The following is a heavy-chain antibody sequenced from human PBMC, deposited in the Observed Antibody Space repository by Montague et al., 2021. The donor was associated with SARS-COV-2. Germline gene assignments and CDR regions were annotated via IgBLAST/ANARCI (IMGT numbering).Heavy chain of an antibody. Sequence: SETLSLTCAVYGGSFSGYYWSWIRQPPGKGLEWIGEINHSGSTNYNPSLKSRVTISVDTSKNQFSLKLSSVTAADTAVYYCARARQDVVVPALWIGAYYCYYCMDVWGKGTTVTVSS. D-gene: IGHD2-2*01. V-gene: IGHV4-34*01. CDR2: INHSGST. CDR1: GGSFSGYY. J-gene: IGHJ6*03. CDR3: ARARQDVVVPALWIGAYYCYYCMDV.